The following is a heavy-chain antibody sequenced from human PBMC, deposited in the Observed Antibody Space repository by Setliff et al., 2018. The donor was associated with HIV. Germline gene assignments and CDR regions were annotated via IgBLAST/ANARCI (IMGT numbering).Heavy chain of an antibody. CDR3: ATHYVWGRYYNY. V-gene: IGHV4-39*01. Sequence: SETLSLTCSVSGASVTSSSYYWGWIRQPPGKGLEWIGSIYYGGNTYSNPSLRRRLRLSLDTSKNQFSLVLYSVTAADTAVYYCATHYVWGRYYNYWGQGMLVTVSS. J-gene: IGHJ4*02. CDR2: IYYGGNT. CDR1: GASVTSSSYY. D-gene: IGHD3-10*01.